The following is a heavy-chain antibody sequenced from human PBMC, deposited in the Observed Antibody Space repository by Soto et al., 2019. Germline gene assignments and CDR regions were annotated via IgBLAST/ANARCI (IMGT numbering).Heavy chain of an antibody. CDR3: ARIPQGGDFWSGYSMAWFDP. V-gene: IGHV4-34*01. CDR2: ITHSGIT. Sequence: AFVTLSLTCPVYGGSFRDHYGSWIRTAQGKGLEWIGEITHSGITNYNPSLKSRVTISIDTSKNQFSLKLSSATATDTAVYYCARIPQGGDFWSGYSMAWFDPLGQGTLVTVSS. D-gene: IGHD3-3*01. J-gene: IGHJ5*02. CDR1: GGSFRDHY.